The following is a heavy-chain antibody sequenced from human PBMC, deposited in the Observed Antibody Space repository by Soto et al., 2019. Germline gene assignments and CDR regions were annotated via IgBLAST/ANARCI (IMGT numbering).Heavy chain of an antibody. CDR1: GYTITCCA. J-gene: IGHJ4*02. V-gene: IGHV1-3*01. Sequence: QVQLVQSGAEVKKPGASVRVSCKASGYTITCCAMHWVRQAPGQRPEWMGWINAGNGDTKYSQKFQGRVTITRDTSASTAYMEPSSPRSEDTAVYYCASDGAVKAPAPLVYWGQGTLFTVSS. D-gene: IGHD6-13*01. CDR3: ASDGAVKAPAPLVY. CDR2: INAGNGDT.